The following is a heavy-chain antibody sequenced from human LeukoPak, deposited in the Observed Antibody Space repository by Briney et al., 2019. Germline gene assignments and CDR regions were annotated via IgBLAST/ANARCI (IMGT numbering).Heavy chain of an antibody. J-gene: IGHJ3*02. D-gene: IGHD6-19*01. CDR3: ARIIAVAGTPAAFDI. Sequence: ASVKVSCKASGYTFTSYGISWVRQAPGQGLEWMGWISAYNGNTNYAQKLQGRVTMTTDTSTSTAYMELRSLRSDDTAVYYCARIIAVAGTPAAFDIWGQGTMVTVSS. V-gene: IGHV1-18*01. CDR1: GYTFTSYG. CDR2: ISAYNGNT.